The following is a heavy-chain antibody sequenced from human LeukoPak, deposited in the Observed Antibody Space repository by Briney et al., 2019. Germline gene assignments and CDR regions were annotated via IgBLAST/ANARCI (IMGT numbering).Heavy chain of an antibody. J-gene: IGHJ4*02. V-gene: IGHV3-7*03. D-gene: IGHD3-10*02. CDR1: GYTLSRYW. Sequence: GGALRLSRAASGYTLSRYWMSCVPEAPGKGRGRGANIKQDGREKYYMESVKGRFTISRDNAKNSLYLQMNSLRAEDTAVYYCARDLSHVRTAARIVEYWGQGTLVTAS. CDR3: ARDLSHVRTAARIVEY. CDR2: IKQDGREK.